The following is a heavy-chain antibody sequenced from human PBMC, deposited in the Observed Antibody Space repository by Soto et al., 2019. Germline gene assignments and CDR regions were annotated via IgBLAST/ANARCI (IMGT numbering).Heavy chain of an antibody. CDR2: IYFRGTT. Sequence: SETLSLTCTVSGGSISSSSYYWSWIRQPPGKGLEWIGYIYFRGTTNYNPSLKSRVTMSADTSKNQFSLKLNSVTAADTAVYYCARMNYYDTSGYPFDYWGQGMMVTVSS. D-gene: IGHD3-22*01. V-gene: IGHV4-61*01. CDR1: GGSISSSSYY. CDR3: ARMNYYDTSGYPFDY. J-gene: IGHJ4*02.